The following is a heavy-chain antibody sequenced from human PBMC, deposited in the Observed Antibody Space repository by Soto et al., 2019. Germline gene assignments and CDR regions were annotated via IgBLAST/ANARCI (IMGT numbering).Heavy chain of an antibody. CDR3: ARDGPKIPPLKGMLYYYYYYGMDV. Sequence: QVQLVQSGAEVKKPGSSVKVSCKASGGTFSSYAISWVRQAPGQGLEWMGGIIPIFGTANYAQKFQGRVTITADESTSTAYMELSSLRSEDTAVYYCARDGPKIPPLKGMLYYYYYYGMDVWGQGTTVTVSS. CDR2: IIPIFGTA. D-gene: IGHD2-8*01. V-gene: IGHV1-69*01. CDR1: GGTFSSYA. J-gene: IGHJ6*02.